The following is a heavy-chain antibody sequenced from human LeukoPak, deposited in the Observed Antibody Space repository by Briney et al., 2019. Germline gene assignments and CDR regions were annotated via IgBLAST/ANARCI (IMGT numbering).Heavy chain of an antibody. Sequence: GGSLRLSCAASGFTFGTYSMNWVRQAPGKGLEWVSSISSSGTYIQYADSVKGRFTISRDNAKNSLYLQMNSLRAEDTAVYYCANSLISSSQVDYWGQGTLVTVSS. J-gene: IGHJ4*02. CDR1: GFTFGTYS. CDR2: ISSSGTYI. D-gene: IGHD6-6*01. V-gene: IGHV3-21*01. CDR3: ANSLISSSQVDY.